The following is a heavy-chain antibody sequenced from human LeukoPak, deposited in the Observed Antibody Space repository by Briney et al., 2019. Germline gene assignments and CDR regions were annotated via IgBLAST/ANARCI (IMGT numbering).Heavy chain of an antibody. J-gene: IGHJ4*02. CDR3: ARDLGGSVRSLVFDY. CDR1: GYTFTSYG. D-gene: IGHD3-16*01. CDR2: ISAYNGNT. V-gene: IGHV1-18*01. Sequence: ASVKVSCKASGYTFTSYGISWVRQAPGQGLEWMGCISAYNGNTNYAQKLQGRVTMTTDTSTSTAYMELRSLRSDDTAVYYCARDLGGSVRSLVFDYWGQGTLATVSS.